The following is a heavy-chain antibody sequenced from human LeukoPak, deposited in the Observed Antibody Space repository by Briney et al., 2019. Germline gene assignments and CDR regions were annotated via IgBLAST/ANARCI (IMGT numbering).Heavy chain of an antibody. D-gene: IGHD2-15*01. J-gene: IGHJ4*02. Sequence: GGSLRLSCAASGFSFSSYGMHWVRRAPGKGLEWVAVIWYDGSKKYYADSVKGRFTISRDNSKNTLYLHMNSLRGEDTAMYFCARGCGGGPGCYILDYWGQGTLVTVSS. V-gene: IGHV3-33*01. CDR3: ARGCGGGPGCYILDY. CDR1: GFSFSSYG. CDR2: IWYDGSKK.